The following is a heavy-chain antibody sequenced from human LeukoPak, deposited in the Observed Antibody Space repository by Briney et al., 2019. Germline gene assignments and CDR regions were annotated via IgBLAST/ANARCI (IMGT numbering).Heavy chain of an antibody. CDR1: GGSISSYY. V-gene: IGHV4-59*08. D-gene: IGHD6-19*01. Sequence: SETLSLTCTVSGGSISSYYWSWIRQPPGKGLEWIGYIYYSGSTYYNPSLKSRVTISVDTSKNQFSLKLSSVTAADTAVYYCARVGAVAAPSAAFDIWGQGTLVTVSS. CDR2: IYYSGST. CDR3: ARVGAVAAPSAAFDI. J-gene: IGHJ4*02.